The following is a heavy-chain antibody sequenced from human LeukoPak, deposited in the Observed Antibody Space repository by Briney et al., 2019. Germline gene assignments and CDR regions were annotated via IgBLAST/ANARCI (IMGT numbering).Heavy chain of an antibody. D-gene: IGHD2-21*01. V-gene: IGHV1-69*01. CDR1: GGTFSSYA. Sequence: ASVKVSCKASGGTFSSYAISWVRQAPGQGLEWMGGIIPIFGTANYAQKFQGRVTIAADESTSTAYMELSSLRSEDTAVYYCARDRPLVFLATGYYYGMDVWGQGTTVTVSS. CDR3: ARDRPLVFLATGYYYGMDV. J-gene: IGHJ6*02. CDR2: IIPIFGTA.